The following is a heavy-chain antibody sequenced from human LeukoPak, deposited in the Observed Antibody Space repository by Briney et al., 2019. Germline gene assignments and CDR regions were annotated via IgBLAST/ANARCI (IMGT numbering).Heavy chain of an antibody. CDR3: AGNYYDSSGYYYPVDY. J-gene: IGHJ4*02. D-gene: IGHD3-22*01. CDR2: IYYSGST. Sequence: SETLSLTCAVSGGSISSGGYSWSWIRQPPGKGLEWIGYIYYSGSTNYNPSLKSRVTISVDTSKNQFSLKLSSVTAADTAVYYCAGNYYDSSGYYYPVDYWGQGTLVTVSS. CDR1: GGSISSGGYS. V-gene: IGHV4-61*08.